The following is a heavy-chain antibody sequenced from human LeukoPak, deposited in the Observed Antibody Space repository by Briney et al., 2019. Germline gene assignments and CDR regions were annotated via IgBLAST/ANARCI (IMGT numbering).Heavy chain of an antibody. CDR2: IYYSGST. V-gene: IGHV4-30-4*01. D-gene: IGHD6-13*01. J-gene: IGHJ4*02. CDR1: GGSISSYY. CDR3: ARAVAAAGSPYFDY. Sequence: PSETLSLTCTVSGGSISSYYWSWIRQPPGKGLEWIGYIYYSGSTYYNPSLKSRITISVDTSKNQFSLKLSSVTAADTAVYYCARAVAAAGSPYFDYWGQGTLVTVSS.